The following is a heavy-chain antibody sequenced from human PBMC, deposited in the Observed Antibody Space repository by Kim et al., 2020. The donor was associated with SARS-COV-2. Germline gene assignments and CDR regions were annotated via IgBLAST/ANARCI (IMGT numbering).Heavy chain of an antibody. CDR2: INSDGSTT. V-gene: IGHV3-74*01. J-gene: IGHJ6*02. Sequence: GGSLRLSCAASGFTFSSSWMHWVRQAPGKGLVWVSRINSDGSTTTYADSVKGRFTISRDNAKNTLYLQMNSLRAEDTAVYYCARAEYYYGMDVWGQGTTVTVSS. CDR1: GFTFSSSW. CDR3: ARAEYYYGMDV.